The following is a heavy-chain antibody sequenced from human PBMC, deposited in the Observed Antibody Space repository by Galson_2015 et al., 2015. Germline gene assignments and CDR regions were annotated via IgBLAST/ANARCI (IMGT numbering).Heavy chain of an antibody. D-gene: IGHD4-23*01. CDR1: GYTFTSYD. J-gene: IGHJ4*02. CDR3: ARGLRGGLDYGGNSDDY. CDR2: MNPNSGNT. V-gene: IGHV1-8*01. Sequence: SVKVSCKASGYTFTSYDINWVRQATGQGLEWMGWMNPNSGNTGYAQKFQGRVTMTRNTSISTAYMELSSLRSEDTAVYYCARGLRGGLDYGGNSDDYWGQGTLVTVSS.